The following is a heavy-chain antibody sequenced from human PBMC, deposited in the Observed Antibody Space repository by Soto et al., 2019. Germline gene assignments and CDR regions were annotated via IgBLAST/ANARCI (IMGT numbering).Heavy chain of an antibody. Sequence: QVQLQESGPGLVKPSETLSLTCTVSGGSISSYYWSWIRQPPGKGLEWIGYIYYSGSTNYNPSLKSRVTISVDTSKNQFSLKLSSVTAADTAVYYCARGFYDSSGYYRYGMDVWGQRTTVTVSS. V-gene: IGHV4-59*01. CDR3: ARGFYDSSGYYRYGMDV. D-gene: IGHD3-22*01. CDR2: IYYSGST. CDR1: GGSISSYY. J-gene: IGHJ6*02.